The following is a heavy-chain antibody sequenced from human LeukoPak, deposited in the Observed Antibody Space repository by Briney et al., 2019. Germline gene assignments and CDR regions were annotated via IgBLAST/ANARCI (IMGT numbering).Heavy chain of an antibody. CDR1: GGSISSYY. CDR3: ARDQIVVVPAAIGNWFDP. V-gene: IGHV4-4*07. D-gene: IGHD2-2*01. Sequence: SETLSLTCTVSGGSISSYYWSWIRQPPGKGLEWIGRIYTSGSTNYNPSLKSRVTMSVDTSKNQFSLKLSSVTAADTAVYYCARDQIVVVPAAIGNWFDPWGQGTLVTVSS. J-gene: IGHJ5*02. CDR2: IYTSGST.